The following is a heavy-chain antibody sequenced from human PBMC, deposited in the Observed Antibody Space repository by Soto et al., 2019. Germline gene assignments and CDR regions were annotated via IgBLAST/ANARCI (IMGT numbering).Heavy chain of an antibody. CDR3: ARDSGYGSGASVHHYLDY. V-gene: IGHV3-23*01. D-gene: IGHD3-10*01. CDR1: GFTFSRYA. Sequence: PGGSLRLSCVASGFTFSRYAMTWVRQATVKGLEWVSANSLSGGRSYYAVSVKGRFTMSSDNAKNSLYLQMDSLRAEDTAVYYWARDSGYGSGASVHHYLDYWGHGTLVTVSS. J-gene: IGHJ4*01. CDR2: NSLSGGRS.